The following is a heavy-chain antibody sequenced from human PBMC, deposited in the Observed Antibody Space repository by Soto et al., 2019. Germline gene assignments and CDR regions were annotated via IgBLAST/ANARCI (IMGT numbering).Heavy chain of an antibody. Sequence: PGGSLRLSCAASGFTFSNAWMNWVRQAPGKGLEWVGRIRSKTDGGTTDHAAPVKGRFTISRDDSKNTLYLQMYSLKTEDTAVYYCAATLKYCTTTSCVLSFYYYGMDVWGQGTTVTVSS. D-gene: IGHD2-2*01. V-gene: IGHV3-15*07. CDR3: AATLKYCTTTSCVLSFYYYGMDV. CDR2: IRSKTDGGTT. CDR1: GFTFSNAW. J-gene: IGHJ6*02.